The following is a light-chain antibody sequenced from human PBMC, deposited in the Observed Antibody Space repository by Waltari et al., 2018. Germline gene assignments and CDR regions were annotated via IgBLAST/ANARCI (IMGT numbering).Light chain of an antibody. CDR2: GAS. CDR1: QSISSSY. CDR3: QQYGGSPRT. J-gene: IGKJ2*01. Sequence: ETVLTQSPGTLSLSAAERATLSCRASQSISSSYLAWYQQKPGQAPRLLIYGASIRATGIPDRFSGSGSGTDFTLTISRLEPEDFAVYYCQQYGGSPRTFGQGTKLEIK. V-gene: IGKV3-20*01.